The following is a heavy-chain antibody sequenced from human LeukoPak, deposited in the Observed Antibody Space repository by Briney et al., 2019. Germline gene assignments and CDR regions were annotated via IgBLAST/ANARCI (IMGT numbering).Heavy chain of an antibody. Sequence: GGSLRLSCAASGFTFSTYDFHWVRQVTGKGLQWVTAIGAGFDTYYQDSVRGRFTISRENAKNSLYLQMNSLTVGDTAVYYCAREDSTRSGVRELDYWGQGILVTVSS. D-gene: IGHD3-10*01. CDR2: IGAGFDT. V-gene: IGHV3-13*01. CDR1: GFTFSTYD. CDR3: AREDSTRSGVRELDY. J-gene: IGHJ4*02.